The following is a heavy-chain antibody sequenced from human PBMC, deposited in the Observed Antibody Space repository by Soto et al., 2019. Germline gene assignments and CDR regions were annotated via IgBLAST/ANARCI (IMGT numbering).Heavy chain of an antibody. D-gene: IGHD3-9*01. J-gene: IGHJ6*02. CDR3: AADRALRYPHHLFMDV. CDR2: IVVGSGNT. Sequence: SVKVSCKASGYTFTSYDINWVRQATGQGLEWMGWIVVGSGNTNYAQKFQERVTITRDMSTSTAYMELSSLRSEDTAVYYCAADRALRYPHHLFMDVWGQGTTVTVS. V-gene: IGHV1-58*02. CDR1: GYTFTSYD.